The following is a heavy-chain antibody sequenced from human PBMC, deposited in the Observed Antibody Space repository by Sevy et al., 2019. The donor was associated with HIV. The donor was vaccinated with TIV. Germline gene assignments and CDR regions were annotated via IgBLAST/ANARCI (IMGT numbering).Heavy chain of an antibody. D-gene: IGHD5-18*01. CDR1: GGSIRDNTYF. V-gene: IGHV4-39*01. CDR3: ARRPRNSYTGFGNYYFDY. Sequence: SETLSLTCTVSGGSIRDNTYFWGWIRQPPGKGLEWIGSMYYSGSTYYNPSLKSRVTISVDTSKNQFSLKLISVTAADTAAYFCARRPRNSYTGFGNYYFDYWGQGTLVTVSS. J-gene: IGHJ4*02. CDR2: MYYSGST.